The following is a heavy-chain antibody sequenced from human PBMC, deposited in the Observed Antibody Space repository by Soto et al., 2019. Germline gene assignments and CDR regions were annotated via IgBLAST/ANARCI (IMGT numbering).Heavy chain of an antibody. D-gene: IGHD3-16*01. Sequence: PSDTLSITCNVSSGSISSYYWSWIRQPPGKGLEWIGYIYYSGSTNYNPSLKSRVTISVDTSKNQFSLKLSSVTAADTAVYYCARRWGTTFDYWGQGTLVTVSS. J-gene: IGHJ4*02. CDR3: ARRWGTTFDY. CDR1: SGSISSYY. V-gene: IGHV4-59*08. CDR2: IYYSGST.